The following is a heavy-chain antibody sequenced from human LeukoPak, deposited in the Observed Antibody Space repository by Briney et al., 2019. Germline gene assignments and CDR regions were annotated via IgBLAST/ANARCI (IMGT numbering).Heavy chain of an antibody. CDR2: IYSGGST. CDR1: GFPVSSNY. D-gene: IGHD6-19*01. CDR3: ATHAGIAVAGTDY. J-gene: IGHJ4*02. Sequence: PGGSLRLSCSASGFPVSSNYMSWVRQAPGKGLEWVSVIYSGGSTYYADSVKGRFTISRDNSKNTLYLQMNSLRSEDTAVYYCATHAGIAVAGTDYWGQRTLVTVSS. V-gene: IGHV3-53*05.